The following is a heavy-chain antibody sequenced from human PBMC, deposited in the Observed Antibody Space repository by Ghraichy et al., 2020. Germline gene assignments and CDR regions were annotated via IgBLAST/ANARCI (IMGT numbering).Heavy chain of an antibody. Sequence: GESLNISCAASGFSFSSYAMSWVRQTPGKGLEWVSAISGSGGNTYYADSVQGRFTISRDNSKNTLYLQLYSLRAEDTAIYYCAKVLSTSGFNNFDSWGQGALVTVSS. CDR3: AKVLSTSGFNNFDS. D-gene: IGHD6-19*01. CDR1: GFSFSSYA. J-gene: IGHJ4*02. V-gene: IGHV3-23*01. CDR2: ISGSGGNT.